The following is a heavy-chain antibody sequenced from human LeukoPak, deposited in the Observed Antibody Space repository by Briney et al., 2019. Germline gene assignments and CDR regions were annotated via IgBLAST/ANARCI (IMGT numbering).Heavy chain of an antibody. J-gene: IGHJ4*02. CDR1: GGTFSSYA. D-gene: IGHD3-9*01. CDR2: IIPIFGIA. CDR3: AREGGILTGYYYYFDY. V-gene: IGHV1-69*04. Sequence: SVKVSCEASGGTFSSYAISWVRQAPGQGLEWMGRIIPIFGIANYAQKFQGRVAITADKSTSTAYMELSSLRSEDTAVYYCAREGGILTGYYYYFDYWGQGTLDTVSS.